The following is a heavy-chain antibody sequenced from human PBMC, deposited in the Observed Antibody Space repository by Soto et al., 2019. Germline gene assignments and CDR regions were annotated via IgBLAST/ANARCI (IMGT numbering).Heavy chain of an antibody. V-gene: IGHV3-11*06. J-gene: IGHJ5*02. D-gene: IGHD2-2*01. Sequence: QVQLVESGGGVVKPAGSLRLSCAASGFTFGDYFMSWIRQAPGKGLEWVSFISGSSDNIKYADSVKGRFTISRDNAKNSLYLQMNSLRAEDTAVYYCVRDSARIVVVPRVDGDNWFDPWGQGTLVTVSS. CDR2: ISGSSDNI. CDR1: GFTFGDYF. CDR3: VRDSARIVVVPRVDGDNWFDP.